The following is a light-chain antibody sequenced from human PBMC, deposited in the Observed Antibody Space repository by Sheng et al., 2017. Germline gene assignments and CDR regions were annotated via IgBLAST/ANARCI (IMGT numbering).Light chain of an antibody. CDR3: QAWDSSVV. CDR2: QDN. CDR1: KLGDRY. J-gene: IGLJ2*01. V-gene: IGLV3-1*01. Sequence: SYELTQPPSVSVSPGQTASITCSGDKLGDRYACWYQQKPGQSPVLVIYQDNKRPSGVPERFSGSNSGNTATLTISGTQAMDEAHYYCQAWDSSVVFGGGTKLTVL.